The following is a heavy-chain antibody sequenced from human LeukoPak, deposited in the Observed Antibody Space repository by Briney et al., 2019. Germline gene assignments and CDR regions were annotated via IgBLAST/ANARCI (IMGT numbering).Heavy chain of an antibody. D-gene: IGHD6-13*01. CDR3: ARDRYIAAEELTTLSTFDI. CDR2: IIPLLGTA. V-gene: IGHV1-69*11. J-gene: IGHJ3*02. CDR1: GGSFSTYA. Sequence: ASVKVSCKASGGSFSTYAINWVRQAPGQGLEWMGRIIPLLGTANYAQKFQGRVTITADESTSTAYMELSSLRSEDTAVYYCARDRYIAAEELTTLSTFDIWGQGTMVTVSS.